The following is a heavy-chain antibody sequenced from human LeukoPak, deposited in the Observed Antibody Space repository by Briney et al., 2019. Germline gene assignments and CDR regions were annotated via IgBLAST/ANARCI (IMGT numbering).Heavy chain of an antibody. V-gene: IGHV3-21*01. J-gene: IGHJ5*02. CDR2: ISSSSSYI. Sequence: GRSLRLSCAASGFTFSSYSMNWVRQAPGKGLEWVSSISSSSSYIYYADSVKGRFTISRDNAKNSLYLQMNSLRAEDTAVYYCARSSGTTGKMRAFDPWGQGTLVTVSS. CDR1: GFTFSSYS. CDR3: ARSSGTTGKMRAFDP. D-gene: IGHD1-7*01.